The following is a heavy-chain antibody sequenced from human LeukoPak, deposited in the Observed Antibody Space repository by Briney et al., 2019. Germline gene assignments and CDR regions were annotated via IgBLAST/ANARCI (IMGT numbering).Heavy chain of an antibody. CDR2: INHSGST. J-gene: IGHJ4*02. CDR1: GGSFSGYY. Sequence: SETLSLTCAVYGGSFSGYYWSWIRQPPGKGLEWIGEINHSGSTNYNPSLKSRVTISVDTSKNQFSLKPSSVTAADTAVYYCARGGRIAAAGTGCFDYWGQGTLVTVSS. CDR3: ARGGRIAAAGTGCFDY. D-gene: IGHD6-13*01. V-gene: IGHV4-34*01.